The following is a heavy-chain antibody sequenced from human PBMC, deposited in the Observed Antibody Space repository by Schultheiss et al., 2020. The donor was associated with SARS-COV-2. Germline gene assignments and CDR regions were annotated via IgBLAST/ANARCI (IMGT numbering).Heavy chain of an antibody. CDR3: LGGRYYSGYYYAMDV. D-gene: IGHD1-26*01. CDR1: GGSFSGYY. J-gene: IGHJ6*02. V-gene: IGHV4-59*01. CDR2: IYYSGNT. Sequence: SETLSLTCAVYGGSFSGYYWSWIRQPPGKGLEWIGYIYYSGNTNYNPSLKSRVTMSVDTSKNQFSLKLSSVTAADTAVYYCLGGRYYSGYYYAMDVWGQGTTVTVSS.